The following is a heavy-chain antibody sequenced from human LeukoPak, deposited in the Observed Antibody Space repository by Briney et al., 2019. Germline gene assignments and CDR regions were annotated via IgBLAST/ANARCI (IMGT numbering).Heavy chain of an antibody. V-gene: IGHV1-69*13. CDR1: GGTFSSYA. CDR3: ARVWNDILGYYFDY. CDR2: IIPIFGTA. D-gene: IGHD3-9*01. J-gene: IGHJ4*02. Sequence: SVKVSCKASGGTFSSYAISWVRQAPGQGLEWMGGIIPIFGTANYAQKFQGRVTITADGSTSTAYMELSSLRSEDTAVYYCARVWNDILGYYFDYWGQGTLVTVSS.